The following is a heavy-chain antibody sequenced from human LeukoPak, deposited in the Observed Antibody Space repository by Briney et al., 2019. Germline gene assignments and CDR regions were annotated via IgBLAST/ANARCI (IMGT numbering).Heavy chain of an antibody. CDR3: ARDFGTRYYDFWSGPLGWFDP. Sequence: GRSLRLSCAASGFTFSSYAMHWVRQAPGKGLEWVAVISYDGSNKYYADSVKGRFTISRDNSKNTLYLQMNSLRAEDTAMYYCARDFGTRYYDFWSGPLGWFDPWGQGTLVTVSS. D-gene: IGHD3-3*01. J-gene: IGHJ5*02. V-gene: IGHV3-30*04. CDR1: GFTFSSYA. CDR2: ISYDGSNK.